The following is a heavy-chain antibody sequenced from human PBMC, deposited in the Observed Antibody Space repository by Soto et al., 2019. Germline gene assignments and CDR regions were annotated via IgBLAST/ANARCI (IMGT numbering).Heavy chain of an antibody. J-gene: IGHJ4*02. Sequence: QVQLVQSGAEVKKPGASVKVSCKASGYTFTSYGISWVRQAPGQGLEWMGWISAYNGNTNYAQTLQGRVTMTTDTSTSTADMELRSLRSDDTAVYYCARVDYDFWSRYRGGFDYWGQGTLVTVSS. CDR1: GYTFTSYG. CDR2: ISAYNGNT. V-gene: IGHV1-18*04. CDR3: ARVDYDFWSRYRGGFDY. D-gene: IGHD3-3*01.